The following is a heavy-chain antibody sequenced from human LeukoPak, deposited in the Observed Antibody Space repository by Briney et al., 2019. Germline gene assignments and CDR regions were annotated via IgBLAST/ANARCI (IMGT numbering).Heavy chain of an antibody. Sequence: GESLKISCKGSGYSFTSYWIGWVRQMPGKGLEWMGIIYPGDSDTRYSPSFQGQVTISADKSISTAYLQWSSLKASDTAMYYCARQGPQLIRHGSGSIAQINDYWGQGTLVTVSS. J-gene: IGHJ4*02. CDR2: IYPGDSDT. D-gene: IGHD3-10*01. V-gene: IGHV5-51*01. CDR3: ARQGPQLIRHGSGSIAQINDY. CDR1: GYSFTSYW.